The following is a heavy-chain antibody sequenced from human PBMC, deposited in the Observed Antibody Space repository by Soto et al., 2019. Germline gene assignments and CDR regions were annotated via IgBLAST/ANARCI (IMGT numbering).Heavy chain of an antibody. D-gene: IGHD6-19*01. J-gene: IGHJ4*02. CDR3: TTEYGYSSGQNDN. CDR1: GFTFNSAW. V-gene: IGHV3-15*06. CDR2: LKGKKVGGTT. Sequence: GGSLRLSCATHGFTFNSAWMSLVRQNPGKGGEGGGRLKGKKVGGTTNQDAPGTGSFIISIDDSKNMLYLQMNSLKIEDTAVYYCTTEYGYSSGQNDNWGQGTLVTVSS.